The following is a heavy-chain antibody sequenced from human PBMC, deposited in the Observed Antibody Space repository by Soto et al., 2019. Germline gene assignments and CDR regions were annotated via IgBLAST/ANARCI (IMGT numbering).Heavy chain of an antibody. V-gene: IGHV5-10-1*01. CDR3: ARHRLPGWMFDY. J-gene: IGHJ4*02. Sequence: EVQLVQSGTEVKKPGESLRISCKGSGYSFTNYWISWVRQMPGKRLEWMGRIDPSDSYTSYSPSFQGHVTISVDKSITTAYLQWSSLKASDTAIYYCARHRLPGWMFDYWGQGTLVTVSS. CDR2: IDPSDSYT. CDR1: GYSFTNYW. D-gene: IGHD4-17*01.